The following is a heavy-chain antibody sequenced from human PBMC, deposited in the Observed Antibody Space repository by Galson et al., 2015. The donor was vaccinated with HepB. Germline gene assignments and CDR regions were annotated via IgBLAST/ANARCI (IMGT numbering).Heavy chain of an antibody. D-gene: IGHD1-26*01. Sequence: SVKVSCKASGYTFTSYGISWVRQAPGQGLEWMGWISAYNGNTNYAQKLQGRVTMTTDTSTSTAYMELRSLRSDDTAVYYCARNSGSYYGSRTFFRYGMDVWGQGTTVTVSS. V-gene: IGHV1-18*04. CDR1: GYTFTSYG. CDR3: ARNSGSYYGSRTFFRYGMDV. J-gene: IGHJ6*02. CDR2: ISAYNGNT.